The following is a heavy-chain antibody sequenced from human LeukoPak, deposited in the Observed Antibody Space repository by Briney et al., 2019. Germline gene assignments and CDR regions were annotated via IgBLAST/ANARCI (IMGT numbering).Heavy chain of an antibody. D-gene: IGHD6-13*01. J-gene: IGHJ6*03. V-gene: IGHV3-23*01. CDR3: ASGSSWHGYYYYYMDV. CDR2: ISTTGTST. Sequence: GGSLRLSCAASGFTFSNYAMTWVRQAPGKGLEWVSDISTTGTSTSYADSVKGRFTISRDNAKNSLYLQMNSLRAEDTAVYYCASGSSWHGYYYYYMDVWGKGTTVTVSS. CDR1: GFTFSNYA.